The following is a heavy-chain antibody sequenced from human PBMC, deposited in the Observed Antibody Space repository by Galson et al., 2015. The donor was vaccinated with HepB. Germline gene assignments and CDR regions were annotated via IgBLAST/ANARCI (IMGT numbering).Heavy chain of an antibody. CDR1: GFTFSSYG. CDR3: AKDRLGGPYYYYYYGMDV. D-gene: IGHD6-25*01. J-gene: IGHJ6*02. Sequence: SLRLSCAASGFTFSSYGMHWVRQAPGKGLEWVAVISYDGSNKYYADSVKGRFTISRDNSKNTLYLQMNSLRAEDTAVYYCAKDRLGGPYYYYYYGMDVWGQGTTVTVSS. CDR2: ISYDGSNK. V-gene: IGHV3-30*18.